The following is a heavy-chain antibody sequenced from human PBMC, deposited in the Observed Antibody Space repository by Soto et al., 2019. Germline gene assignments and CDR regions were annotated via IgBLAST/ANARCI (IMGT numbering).Heavy chain of an antibody. Sequence: ASVKVSCKASGYTLTSYDINWVRQATGQGLEWMGWMNPNSGNTGYAQKFQGRVTMTRNTSISTAYMELSSLRSEDTAVYYCAREKTRHQYDFWSGYYRWFDPWGQGTLVTVSS. CDR1: GYTLTSYD. J-gene: IGHJ5*02. D-gene: IGHD3-3*01. V-gene: IGHV1-8*01. CDR3: AREKTRHQYDFWSGYYRWFDP. CDR2: MNPNSGNT.